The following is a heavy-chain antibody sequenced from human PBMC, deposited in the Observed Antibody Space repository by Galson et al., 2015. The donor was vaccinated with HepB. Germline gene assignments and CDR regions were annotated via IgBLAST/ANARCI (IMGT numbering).Heavy chain of an antibody. CDR3: AKADSSGWVY. CDR1: GFTFSSYG. J-gene: IGHJ4*02. Sequence: SLRLSCAASGFTFSSYGMHWVRQAPGKGLEWVAVVSYDGSNKYYADSVKGRFTISRDNSKNTLYLQMNSLRAEDTAVYYCAKADSSGWVYWGQGTLVTVSS. CDR2: VSYDGSNK. V-gene: IGHV3-30*18. D-gene: IGHD6-19*01.